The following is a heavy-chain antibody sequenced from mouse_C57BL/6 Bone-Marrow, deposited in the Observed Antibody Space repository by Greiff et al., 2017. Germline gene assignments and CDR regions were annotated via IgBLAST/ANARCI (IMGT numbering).Heavy chain of an antibody. Sequence: VQLQQSGPELVKPGASVKISCKASGYAFSSSWMNWVKQRPGKGLEWIGRIYPGDGDTNYNGKFKGKATLTEDKSSSTAYMQLSSLTSDDSAVYFCARTTTGVARPYLGYWGQGTTLTVSS. CDR2: IYPGDGDT. J-gene: IGHJ2*01. V-gene: IGHV1-82*01. CDR1: GYAFSSSW. D-gene: IGHD1-1*01. CDR3: ARTTTGVARPYLGY.